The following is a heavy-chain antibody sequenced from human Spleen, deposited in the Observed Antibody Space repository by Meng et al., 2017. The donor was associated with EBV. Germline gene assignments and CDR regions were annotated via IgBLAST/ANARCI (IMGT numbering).Heavy chain of an antibody. V-gene: IGHV4-30-4*01. J-gene: IGHJ4*02. CDR3: ASGSGGNFDF. Sequence: QGQLQESGPGLVKPSQTLSLTCSVSGGSIGSGTYYWSWIRQPPGRGLEWIGYIYHNGDTYYSPSLQSRLTISVDTSKNQFSLKMSSVTAADTAVYFCASGSGGNFDFWGQGTLVTVSS. D-gene: IGHD3-16*01. CDR2: IYHNGDT. CDR1: GGSIGSGTYY.